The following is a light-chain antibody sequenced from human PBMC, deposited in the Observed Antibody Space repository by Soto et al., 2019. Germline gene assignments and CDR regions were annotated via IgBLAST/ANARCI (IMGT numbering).Light chain of an antibody. CDR2: AAS. Sequence: EIQMTQSPSSLSASVGERVTITCRASQGISTYLAWYQQKPGKVPKLLIYAASTLQSGVPSRFSGSGSGTDFTLTISSLQPEDVATYYCQKYNSVPLTFGGGTKVEIK. CDR1: QGISTY. V-gene: IGKV1-27*01. CDR3: QKYNSVPLT. J-gene: IGKJ4*01.